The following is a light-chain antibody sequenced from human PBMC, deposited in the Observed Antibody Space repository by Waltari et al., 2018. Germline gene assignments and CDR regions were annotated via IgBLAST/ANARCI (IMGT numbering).Light chain of an antibody. CDR1: QSISSW. V-gene: IGKV1-5*03. CDR3: QQYNSYPLT. Sequence: DIQMTQSPSTLSASVGYRVTITCRASQSISSWLAWYQQKPGKAPKLRIYKASSLESGVPSRFSGSGSGTEFTLTISSLQPDDFATYYCQQYNSYPLTFGPGTKVDIK. J-gene: IGKJ3*01. CDR2: KAS.